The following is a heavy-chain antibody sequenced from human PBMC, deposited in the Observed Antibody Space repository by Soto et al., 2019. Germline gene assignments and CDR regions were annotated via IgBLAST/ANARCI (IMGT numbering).Heavy chain of an antibody. CDR3: AREAALLYGGNSDYYYTMDV. CDR1: GGAIIIGDSY. V-gene: IGHV4-30-4*02. Sequence: PSEALSLTGTFSGGAIIIGDSYGSWTRQAPGNGLEWIMYIYYSGDTNYNPSLKSRVIISVDTSKSQFSLKLSSVTAADTAVYYCAREAALLYGGNSDYYYTMDVWGQGTTVT. D-gene: IGHD4-17*01. J-gene: IGHJ6*02. CDR2: IYYSGDT.